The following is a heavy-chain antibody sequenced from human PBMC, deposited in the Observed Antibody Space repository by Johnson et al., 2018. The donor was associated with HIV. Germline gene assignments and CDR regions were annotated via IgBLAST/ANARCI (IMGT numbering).Heavy chain of an antibody. Sequence: QVQLVESGGGLVKAGGSLRLSCAASGFIFNDYYMSWIRQAPGKGLELLSYISTSGGTLYYADSVKDRFIIFRDNAKSSLYRQMKSLRVEDTAIYYCARRMVVGYHALDFWGQGTVVSVPS. CDR1: GFIFNDYY. J-gene: IGHJ3*01. V-gene: IGHV3-11*04. CDR2: ISTSGGTL. D-gene: IGHD2-21*01. CDR3: ARRMVVGYHALDF.